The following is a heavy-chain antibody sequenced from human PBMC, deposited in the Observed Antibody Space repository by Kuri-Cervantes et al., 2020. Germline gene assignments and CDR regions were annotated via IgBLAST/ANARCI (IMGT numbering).Heavy chain of an antibody. D-gene: IGHD3-10*01. J-gene: IGHJ4*02. CDR3: AGYTSGSYYKGYFDN. Sequence: SETLSLTCTVSGGSISSYYWSWIRQPAGKGLEWIGYIYYSGSSYYNPSLKSRVTISVDTSKNQFSLKLSSVTAADTAVYFCAGYTSGSYYKGYFDNWGQGTLVTVSS. CDR2: IYYSGSS. V-gene: IGHV4-59*06. CDR1: GGSISSYY.